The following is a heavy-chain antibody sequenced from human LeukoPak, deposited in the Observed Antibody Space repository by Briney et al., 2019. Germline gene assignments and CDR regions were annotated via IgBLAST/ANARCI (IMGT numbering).Heavy chain of an antibody. CDR1: RFTFSSYG. CDR2: IRYDGSNK. J-gene: IGHJ3*02. V-gene: IGHV3-30*02. D-gene: IGHD6-6*01. Sequence: PGGSLRLSCAASRFTFSSYGMHWVRQAPGKGLEWVAFIRYDGSNKYYADSVKGRFTISRDNSKNTLYLQMNSLRAEDTAVYYCANQRAGIAARGAFDIWGQGTMVTVSS. CDR3: ANQRAGIAARGAFDI.